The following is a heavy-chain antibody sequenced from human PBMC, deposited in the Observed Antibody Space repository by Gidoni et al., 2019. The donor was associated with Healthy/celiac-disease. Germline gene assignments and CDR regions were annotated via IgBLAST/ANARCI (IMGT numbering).Heavy chain of an antibody. CDR2: IFANDEK. D-gene: IGHD2-21*02. CDR3: ARTDSTYYDDYGMDV. Sequence: QVTLKESGPVLVQPTETLTLTCPVSGFSISTARMGVSWIRPPPAKSLEWLAHIFANDEKSYSNSLKSMLTISKDTSKSQVVLTMTNMDPVDTATYYCARTDSTYYDDYGMDVWGQGTTVTVSS. J-gene: IGHJ6*02. V-gene: IGHV2-26*01. CDR1: GFSISTARMG.